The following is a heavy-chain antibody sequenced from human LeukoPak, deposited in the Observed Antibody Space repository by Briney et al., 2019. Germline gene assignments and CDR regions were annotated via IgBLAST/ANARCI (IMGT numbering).Heavy chain of an antibody. CDR2: ISAYNGNT. CDR3: ARDIPVVPAAINYYYYGMDV. V-gene: IGHV1-18*01. Sequence: ASVKVSCKASGYTFTSYGISWVRQAPGQGLEWMGWISAYNGNTDYAQKLQGRVTMTTDTPTSTAYMELRSPRSDDTAVYYCARDIPVVPAAINYYYYGMDVWGQGTTVTVSS. CDR1: GYTFTSYG. D-gene: IGHD2-2*02. J-gene: IGHJ6*02.